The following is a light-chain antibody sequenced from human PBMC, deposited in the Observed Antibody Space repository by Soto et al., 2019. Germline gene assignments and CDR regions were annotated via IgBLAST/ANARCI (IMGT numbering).Light chain of an antibody. CDR1: QTINNW. V-gene: IGKV1-5*01. J-gene: IGKJ1*01. Sequence: DIQMTQSPSTLSASIGDRVTITCRASQTINNWLAWYQQKPGKAPNLLIYHASNLETGVPSRFSGSAFGTEFTLTIRSLQPDDFANYYCQHYNSYPWTFGQGTKVEIK. CDR3: QHYNSYPWT. CDR2: HAS.